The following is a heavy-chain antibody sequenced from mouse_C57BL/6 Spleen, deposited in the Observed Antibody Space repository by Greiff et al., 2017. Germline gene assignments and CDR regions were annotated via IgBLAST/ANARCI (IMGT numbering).Heavy chain of an antibody. J-gene: IGHJ4*01. CDR1: GFTFSSYA. CDR3: ARDGTGGFMDY. V-gene: IGHV5-4*01. Sequence: DVKLVESGGGLVKPGGSLKLSCAASGFTFSSYAMSWVRQTPEKRLEWVATISDGGSYTYYPDNVKGRFTISRDNAKNNLYQQMSHLKSEDTAMYYCARDGTGGFMDYWGQGTSVTVSS. CDR2: ISDGGSYT.